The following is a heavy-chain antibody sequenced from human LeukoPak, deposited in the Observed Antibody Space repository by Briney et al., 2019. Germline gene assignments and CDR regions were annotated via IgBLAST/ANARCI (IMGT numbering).Heavy chain of an antibody. CDR1: GGSISGSSYY. J-gene: IGHJ4*02. Sequence: SETLSLTCTVSGGSISGSSYYWGWIRQPPGKGLEWIGSVYYTGASYYNPSLKSRVTISIDTSKKHFSLKLTSVTAADTAVCYCARGAPPQNWGQGTLVTVSS. V-gene: IGHV4-39*07. CDR2: VYYTGAS. CDR3: ARGAPPQN.